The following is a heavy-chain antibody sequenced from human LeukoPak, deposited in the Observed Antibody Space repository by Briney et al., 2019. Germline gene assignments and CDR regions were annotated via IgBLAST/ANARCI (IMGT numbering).Heavy chain of an antibody. V-gene: IGHV1-18*01. Sequence: ASVKVSCKASGYTFTSYGISWVRQAPGQGLEWMGWISAYNGNTNYAQKLQGRVTMTRNTSISTAYMELSSLRSEDTAVYYCARNGPSADDAFDIWGQGTMVTVSS. CDR2: ISAYNGNT. J-gene: IGHJ3*02. CDR1: GYTFTSYG. CDR3: ARNGPSADDAFDI. D-gene: IGHD2-8*01.